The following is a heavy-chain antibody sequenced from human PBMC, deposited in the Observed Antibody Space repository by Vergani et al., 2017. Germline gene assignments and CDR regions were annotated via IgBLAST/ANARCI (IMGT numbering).Heavy chain of an antibody. J-gene: IGHJ3*01. CDR3: ARRSGGYYSGGKVHPLRTAFDV. CDR1: GGSISAGYYF. Sequence: QVQLQASGPGRVKPSQTLSLTCTMSGGSISAGYYFWSWIRQPAGKGLEWLGHISASGNASHSPSLKTRVSMSGDTSKNQFSLTVKSVTAADTAIYFCARRSGGYYSGGKVHPLRTAFDVWGHGTVVTVSS. D-gene: IGHD2-15*01. V-gene: IGHV4-61*02. CDR2: ISASGNA.